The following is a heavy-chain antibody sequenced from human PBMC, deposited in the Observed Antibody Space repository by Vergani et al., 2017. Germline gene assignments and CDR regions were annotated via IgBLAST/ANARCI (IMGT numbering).Heavy chain of an antibody. D-gene: IGHD1-26*01. CDR3: ARDRGSYYGN. Sequence: EVQLVESGGGVVQPGGSLRLSCAASGFTFDDYAMHWVRQAPGKGLEWVSLISGDGGSTYYAASVKGRFTISRDNSKNSLYLQMNSLKTEDTAVYYCARDRGSYYGNWGQGTLVTVSS. V-gene: IGHV3-43*02. CDR1: GFTFDDYA. J-gene: IGHJ4*02. CDR2: ISGDGGST.